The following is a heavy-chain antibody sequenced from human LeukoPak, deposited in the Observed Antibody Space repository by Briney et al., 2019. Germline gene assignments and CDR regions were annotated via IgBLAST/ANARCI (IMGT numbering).Heavy chain of an antibody. CDR1: GFTFSDYS. J-gene: IGHJ5*02. V-gene: IGHV3-48*01. Sequence: GGSLRLSCAVSGFTFSDYSMNWVRQPPGKGLEWISYISTGGDTTYYADSVKGRSTISSDNAKKSLYLQMNSLRVEDTAVYYCARGPPLFDPWGQGTLVTVSS. CDR2: ISTGGDTT. CDR3: ARGPPLFDP.